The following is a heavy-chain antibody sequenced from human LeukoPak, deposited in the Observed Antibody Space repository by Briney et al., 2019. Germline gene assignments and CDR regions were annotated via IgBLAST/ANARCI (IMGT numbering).Heavy chain of an antibody. J-gene: IGHJ3*02. D-gene: IGHD2-21*01. CDR2: MNPNSGNT. Sequence: GASVKVSCKASGYTFTSYDINWARQATGQGLEWMGWMNPNSGNTGYAQKFQGRVTMTRNTSISTAYMELSSLRSEDTAVYYCASRPGGHYSGAFDIWGQGTMVTVSS. V-gene: IGHV1-8*01. CDR3: ASRPGGHYSGAFDI. CDR1: GYTFTSYD.